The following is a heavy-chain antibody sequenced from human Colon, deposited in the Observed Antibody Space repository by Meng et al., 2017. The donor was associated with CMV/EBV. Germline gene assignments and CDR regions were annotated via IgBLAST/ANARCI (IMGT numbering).Heavy chain of an antibody. Sequence: QVQLVQSGGEVKKPGASVKVSCQASGYTFSDYHIHWVRQAPGQGLEWMGWINSNSGATDYAQRFQGRLTMTRDTSITTVYMELSSLRSDDTAVYYCARDPSGSRVPFDYWGQGSLVTVSS. CDR3: ARDPSGSRVPFDY. J-gene: IGHJ4*02. CDR2: INSNSGAT. CDR1: GYTFSDYH. V-gene: IGHV1-2*02. D-gene: IGHD1-26*01.